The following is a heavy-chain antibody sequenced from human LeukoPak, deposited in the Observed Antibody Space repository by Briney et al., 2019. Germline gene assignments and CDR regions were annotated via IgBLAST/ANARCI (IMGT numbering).Heavy chain of an antibody. V-gene: IGHV1-2*02. CDR3: ARGPHEYCSGGTCYSGRNWFDP. J-gene: IGHJ5*02. CDR1: GYILTDYY. D-gene: IGHD2-15*01. CDR2: INPNSGDT. Sequence: ASVKVSCKASGYILTDYYMHWVRQAPGQGLEWMGWINPNSGDTNYAQKFQGRVTMTRDTSISTVYMELRRLRYDDTAAYYCARGPHEYCSGGTCYSGRNWFDPWGQGTLVTVSS.